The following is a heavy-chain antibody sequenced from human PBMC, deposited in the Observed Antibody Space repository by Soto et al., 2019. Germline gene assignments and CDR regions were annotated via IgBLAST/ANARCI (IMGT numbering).Heavy chain of an antibody. Sequence: QVQLVESGGGVVQPGRSLRLSCADSGFTFSSYAMNWVRQAPGKGLEWVAVISYDGSIKYYADSVRGRFTISRDNSKNTLYLQMNSLRAEDTAVYYCAATRGVINPFDYWGQGTLVTVSS. CDR1: GFTFSSYA. D-gene: IGHD3-10*01. CDR2: ISYDGSIK. CDR3: AATRGVINPFDY. J-gene: IGHJ4*02. V-gene: IGHV3-30-3*01.